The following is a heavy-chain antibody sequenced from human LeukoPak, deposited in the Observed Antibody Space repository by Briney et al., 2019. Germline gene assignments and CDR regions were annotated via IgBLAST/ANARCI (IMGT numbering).Heavy chain of an antibody. J-gene: IGHJ4*02. CDR3: TRSVFPYYFDC. CDR2: TNNDGSST. Sequence: GGSLRLSCVASGFTFSNYWIHWVRQAPGKGLVWVSRTNNDGSSTTYADFVKGRFTSSRDNVKNTLYLQMDSLRAEDTAVYYCTRSVFPYYFDCWGQGTLVTVSS. D-gene: IGHD3-10*02. V-gene: IGHV3-74*01. CDR1: GFTFSNYW.